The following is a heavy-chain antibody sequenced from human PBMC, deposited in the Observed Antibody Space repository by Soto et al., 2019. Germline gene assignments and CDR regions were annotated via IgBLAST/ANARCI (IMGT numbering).Heavy chain of an antibody. CDR3: AKDGGLSGSYSISSSYYFAY. D-gene: IGHD1-26*01. Sequence: QVQLVESGGGVVQPGRSLRLSCVASGFTFSSYGMHWVRQAPGKGLEWVSMISYDGSNTYYADSVKGRFTISRDNSKNTLYLQMNSMRAEDTSVYYCAKDGGLSGSYSISSSYYFAYWGQGTLVTVSS. CDR2: ISYDGSNT. CDR1: GFTFSSYG. V-gene: IGHV3-30*18. J-gene: IGHJ4*02.